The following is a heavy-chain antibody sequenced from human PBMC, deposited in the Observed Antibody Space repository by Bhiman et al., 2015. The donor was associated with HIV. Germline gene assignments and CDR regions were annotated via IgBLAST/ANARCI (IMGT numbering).Heavy chain of an antibody. CDR1: GFTFSGYV. CDR3: AKDWGRDGYNEFDY. J-gene: IGHJ4*02. D-gene: IGHD5-24*01. V-gene: IGHV3-23*04. Sequence: EVQLVESGGGLAQPGGSLRLSCAASGFTFSGYVMSWVRQAPGKGLEWVSTITTSGGNTYYADSVKGRFTISRDNSKNTLYLQMSSLRAEDTAIYYCAKDWGRDGYNEFDYWGQGTLVSVSS. CDR2: ITTSGGNT.